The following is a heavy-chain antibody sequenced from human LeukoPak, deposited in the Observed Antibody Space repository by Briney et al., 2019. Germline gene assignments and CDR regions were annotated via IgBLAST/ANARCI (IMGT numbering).Heavy chain of an antibody. CDR3: ARELMDYDFWSGYYKDNWFDP. CDR1: GGSISSHY. D-gene: IGHD3-3*01. CDR2: IYYSGST. V-gene: IGHV4-59*11. J-gene: IGHJ5*02. Sequence: SETLSLTCTVSGGSISSHYWSWIRQPPGKGLEWIGYIYYSGSTNYNPSLKSRVTISVDTSKNQFSLKLSSVTAADTAVYYCARELMDYDFWSGYYKDNWFDPRGQGTLVTVSS.